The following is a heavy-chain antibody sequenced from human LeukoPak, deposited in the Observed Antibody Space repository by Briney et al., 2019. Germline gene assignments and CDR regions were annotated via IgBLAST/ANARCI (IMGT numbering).Heavy chain of an antibody. Sequence: ASVKVSCKASGYTSTGYYMHWVRQAPGQGLEWMGRINPNSGGTNYAQKFQGRVTMTRDTSISTAYMELSRLRSDDTAVYYCARSYGLAAAERIPDYWGQGTLVTVSS. J-gene: IGHJ4*02. CDR1: GYTSTGYY. D-gene: IGHD6-13*01. CDR2: INPNSGGT. CDR3: ARSYGLAAAERIPDY. V-gene: IGHV1-2*06.